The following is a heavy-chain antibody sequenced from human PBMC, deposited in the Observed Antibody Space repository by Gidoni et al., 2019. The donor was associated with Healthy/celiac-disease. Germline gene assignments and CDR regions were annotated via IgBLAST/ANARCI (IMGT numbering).Heavy chain of an antibody. CDR3: AAGTLGYCSSTSCYSPWKEFDY. Sequence: QMQLVQSGPEVKKPGTSVKVSCKASGFTFTSSAVQWVRQARGQRLEWIGWIVVGSGNTNYAQKFQERVTITRDMSTSTAYMELSSLRSEDTAVYYCAAGTLGYCSSTSCYSPWKEFDYWGQGTLVTVSS. CDR1: GFTFTSSA. CDR2: IVVGSGNT. V-gene: IGHV1-58*01. D-gene: IGHD2-2*01. J-gene: IGHJ4*02.